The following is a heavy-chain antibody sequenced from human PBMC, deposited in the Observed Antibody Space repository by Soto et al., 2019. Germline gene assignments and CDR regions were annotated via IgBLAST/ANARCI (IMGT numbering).Heavy chain of an antibody. Sequence: VQLVESGGGLVKPGGSLRLSCAASGFTFNDYYMTWIRQAPGKGLEWISYISISGSNIHYADSVKGRFTISRDNAKKSLYLQMDSLRAEDTAVYFCARGWRYDCWSCYFEFWGQGALVTVSS. CDR3: ARGWRYDCWSCYFEF. CDR2: ISISGSNI. V-gene: IGHV3-11*01. J-gene: IGHJ4*02. CDR1: GFTFNDYY. D-gene: IGHD3-3*01.